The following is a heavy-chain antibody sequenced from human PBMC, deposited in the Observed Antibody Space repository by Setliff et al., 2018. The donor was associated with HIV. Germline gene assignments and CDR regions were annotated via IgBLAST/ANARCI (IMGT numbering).Heavy chain of an antibody. Sequence: SETLSLTCTVSGGSISSSSYYWGWIRQPPGKGLEWIGNIYYSGRTYSNPSLKSRLTISKDTSKNQFSLQLSSVTAADTAVYYCARDNYDSRGYYFDYWGQGTLVTVSS. CDR3: ARDNYDSRGYYFDY. V-gene: IGHV4-39*07. D-gene: IGHD3-22*01. CDR2: IYYSGRT. J-gene: IGHJ4*02. CDR1: GGSISSSSYY.